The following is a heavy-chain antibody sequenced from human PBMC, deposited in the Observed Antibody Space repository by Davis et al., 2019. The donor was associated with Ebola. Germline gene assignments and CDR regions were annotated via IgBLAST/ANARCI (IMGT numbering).Heavy chain of an antibody. Sequence: MPSETLSLTCPVPGGSITSYYWSWIRQPPGKGLEWIGYVYYTGSTSYNPSLKSRVTISVETSRNQFSLRLSSVTAADTAVYYCARDPLWSGYYDSWGQGTLVTVSS. CDR3: ARDPLWSGYYDS. D-gene: IGHD3-3*01. CDR1: GGSITSYY. V-gene: IGHV4-59*01. CDR2: VYYTGST. J-gene: IGHJ4*02.